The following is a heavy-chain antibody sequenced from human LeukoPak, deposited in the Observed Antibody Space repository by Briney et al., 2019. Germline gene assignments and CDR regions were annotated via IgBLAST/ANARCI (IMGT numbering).Heavy chain of an antibody. D-gene: IGHD6-19*01. Sequence: GGSLRLSCAASGLTFSSYAMSWVRQAPGKGLEWVSAISGSGGSTYYADSMKGRFTISRDNSKNTLYLQMNSLRAEDTAVYYCAKVGGWSIYYFDYWGQGTLVTVSS. J-gene: IGHJ4*02. CDR2: ISGSGGST. CDR1: GLTFSSYA. CDR3: AKVGGWSIYYFDY. V-gene: IGHV3-23*01.